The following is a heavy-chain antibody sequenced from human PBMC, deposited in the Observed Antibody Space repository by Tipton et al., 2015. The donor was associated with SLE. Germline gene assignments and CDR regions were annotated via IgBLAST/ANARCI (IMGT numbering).Heavy chain of an antibody. CDR2: IYYSGST. Sequence: LRLSCTVSGGSISSSSYYWGWIRQPPGKGLAWIGSIYYSGSTYYNPSLKSRVTISVDTSKNQFSLKLSSVTAADTAVYYCVLLELPLGYCSGGSCPDAFDIWGQGTMVTVSS. CDR1: GGSISSSSYY. J-gene: IGHJ3*02. D-gene: IGHD2-15*01. CDR3: VLLELPLGYCSGGSCPDAFDI. V-gene: IGHV4-39*07.